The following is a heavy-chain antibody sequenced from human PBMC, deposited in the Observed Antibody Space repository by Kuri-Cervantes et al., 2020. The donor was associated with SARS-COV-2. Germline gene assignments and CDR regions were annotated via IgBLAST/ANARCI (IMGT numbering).Heavy chain of an antibody. CDR1: GYTFTGYY. CDR3: ARDSGSSSSTGDYYYYGMDV. V-gene: IGHV1-2*04. CDR2: INPNSGGT. Sequence: ASVKVSCKASGYTFTGYYMHWVRQAPGQGLEWMGWINPNSGGTNYAQKFQGWVTMTRDTSISTAYMELSRLRSDDTAVYYCARDSGSSSSTGDYYYYGMDVWGQGTTVTVSS. D-gene: IGHD6-6*01. J-gene: IGHJ6*02.